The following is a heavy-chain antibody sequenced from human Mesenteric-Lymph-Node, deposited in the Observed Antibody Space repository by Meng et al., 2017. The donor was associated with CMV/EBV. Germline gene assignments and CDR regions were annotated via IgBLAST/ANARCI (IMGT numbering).Heavy chain of an antibody. CDR3: TTDQYYDFWSGYRADY. CDR1: GFTFSNAW. CDR2: IKSKTDGGTT. Sequence: GESLKISCAASGFTFSNAWMSWVRQAPGKGLEWVGRIKSKTDGGTTDYAAPVEGRFTISRDDSKNTLYLQMNSLKTEDTAVYYCTTDQYYDFWSGYRADYWGQGTLVTVSS. V-gene: IGHV3-15*01. J-gene: IGHJ4*02. D-gene: IGHD3-3*01.